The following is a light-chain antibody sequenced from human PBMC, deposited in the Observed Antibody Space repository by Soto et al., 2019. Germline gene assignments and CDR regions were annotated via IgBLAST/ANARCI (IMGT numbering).Light chain of an antibody. J-gene: IGLJ2*01. CDR1: SSNIGAGYN. CDR3: QSYDSSLSGSVV. CDR2: GNN. V-gene: IGLV1-40*01. Sequence: QSALTQPPSVSGAPGQRVTISCTGSSSNIGAGYNVHWCQQLPGTAPKLLIYGNNNRPSGVPDRFSGSKSGTSASLAITGLQAEDEADYYCQSYDSSLSGSVVFGGGTKLTVL.